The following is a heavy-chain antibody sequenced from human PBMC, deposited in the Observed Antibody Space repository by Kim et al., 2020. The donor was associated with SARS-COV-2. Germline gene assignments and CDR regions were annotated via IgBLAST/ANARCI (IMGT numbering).Heavy chain of an antibody. Sequence: SETLSLTCAVYGGSFSGYYWSWIRQPPGKGLEWIGEINHSGSTNYNPSLKSRVTISVDTSKNQISLKLSSVTAADTAVYYCASLTRAIVVVPAAPMDVWGQGTTVTVSS. J-gene: IGHJ6*02. V-gene: IGHV4-34*01. CDR3: ASLTRAIVVVPAAPMDV. CDR1: GGSFSGYY. CDR2: INHSGST. D-gene: IGHD2-2*01.